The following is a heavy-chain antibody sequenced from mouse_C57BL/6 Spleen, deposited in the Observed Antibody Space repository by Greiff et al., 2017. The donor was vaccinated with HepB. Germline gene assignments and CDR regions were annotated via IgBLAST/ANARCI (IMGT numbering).Heavy chain of an antibody. V-gene: IGHV5-16*01. Sequence: EVKLMESEGGLVQPGSSMKLSCTASGFTFSDYYMAWVRQVPEKGLEWVANINYDGSSTYYLDSLKSRFIISRDNAKNILYLQMSSLKSEDTATYYCARDSSGRGFAYWGQGTLVTVSA. CDR2: INYDGSST. D-gene: IGHD3-2*02. CDR1: GFTFSDYY. CDR3: ARDSSGRGFAY. J-gene: IGHJ3*01.